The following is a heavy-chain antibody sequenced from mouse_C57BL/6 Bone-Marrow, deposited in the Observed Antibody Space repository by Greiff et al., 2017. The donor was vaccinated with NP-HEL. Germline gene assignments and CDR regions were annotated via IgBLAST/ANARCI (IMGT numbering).Heavy chain of an antibody. V-gene: IGHV5-15*01. CDR2: ISNLAYSI. Sequence: DVMLVESGGGLVQPGGSLKLSCAASGFTFSDYGMAWVRQAPRRGPEWVAFISNLAYSIYYADTVTGRFTISRENAKNTLYLEMSSLRSEDTAMYYCARHYYGSSYDWYFDVWGTGTTVTVSS. J-gene: IGHJ1*03. CDR1: GFTFSDYG. CDR3: ARHYYGSSYDWYFDV. D-gene: IGHD1-1*01.